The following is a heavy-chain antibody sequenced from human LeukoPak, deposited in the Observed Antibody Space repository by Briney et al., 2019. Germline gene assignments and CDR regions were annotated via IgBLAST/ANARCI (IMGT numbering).Heavy chain of an antibody. J-gene: IGHJ6*03. CDR1: GGTFSSYA. D-gene: IGHD3-9*01. Sequence: SVKVSCKASGGTFSSYAISWGRQAPGQGLEWVGGIIPIFGTANYAQKFQGRVTITTDESTSTAYMELSSLRSEDTAVYYCARGGDILTGYYHVKYYYYMDVWGKGTTVTVSS. CDR3: ARGGDILTGYYHVKYYYYMDV. V-gene: IGHV1-69*05. CDR2: IIPIFGTA.